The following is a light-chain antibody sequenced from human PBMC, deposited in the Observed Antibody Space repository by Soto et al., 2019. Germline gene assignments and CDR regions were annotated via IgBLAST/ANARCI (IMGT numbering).Light chain of an antibody. Sequence: EIVLTQSPATLSLSPGERATLSCRASQSVSSYLAWYQQKPGQAPRLLIYDSSSRATGVPARFSGSGSGTEFSLAISSLQSEDYAVYYCQQYKSWPPITFGQGTRLEIK. CDR3: QQYKSWPPIT. CDR2: DSS. J-gene: IGKJ5*01. V-gene: IGKV3-15*01. CDR1: QSVSSY.